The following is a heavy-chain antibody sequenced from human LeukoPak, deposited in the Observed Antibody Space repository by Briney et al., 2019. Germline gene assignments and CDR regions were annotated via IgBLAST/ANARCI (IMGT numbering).Heavy chain of an antibody. J-gene: IGHJ4*02. V-gene: IGHV1-69*01. Sequence: SVKVSCKASGGTFSSYAISWVRQAPGQGLEWMGGIIPIFGTANYAQKFQGRVTITADESTSTAYMELSSLRSEDTAVYYCAREDCSGGSCYLDYWGQGTLVTVSS. CDR2: IIPIFGTA. CDR3: AREDCSGGSCYLDY. CDR1: GGTFSSYA. D-gene: IGHD2-15*01.